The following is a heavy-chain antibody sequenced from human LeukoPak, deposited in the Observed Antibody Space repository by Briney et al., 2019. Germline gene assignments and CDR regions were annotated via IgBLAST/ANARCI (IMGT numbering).Heavy chain of an antibody. V-gene: IGHV1-46*01. CDR1: GYTFTSYY. Sequence: ASVKVSCKASGYTFTSYYMHWVRQAPGQGLEWMGITNPTSGSTAYTQKFQGRVTMTRDTSTSTVYMELSSLRSDDTAVYYCARLGYYYDSLGHYDYWGQGTLVIVSS. D-gene: IGHD3-22*01. CDR3: ARLGYYYDSLGHYDY. J-gene: IGHJ4*02. CDR2: TNPTSGST.